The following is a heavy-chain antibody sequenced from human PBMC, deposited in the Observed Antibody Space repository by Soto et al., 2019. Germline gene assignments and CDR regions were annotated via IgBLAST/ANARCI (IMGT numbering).Heavy chain of an antibody. J-gene: IGHJ4*02. CDR1: GGSISRYY. V-gene: IGHV4-59*08. D-gene: IGHD3-10*01. CDR2: VYNSGST. CDR3: ASMGYYYGSGSYPLDY. Sequence: QVQLQESGPGLVKPSETLSLTCTVSGGSISRYYWSWIRQPPGKGLEWIGFVYNSGSTYYNPSLKSRLTISVDTSKNQFALKLSSVSAADTAVYYCASMGYYYGSGSYPLDYWGQGTLVTVSS.